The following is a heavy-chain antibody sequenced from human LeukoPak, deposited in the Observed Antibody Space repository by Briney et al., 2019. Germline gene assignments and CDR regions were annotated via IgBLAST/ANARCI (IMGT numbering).Heavy chain of an antibody. CDR3: ATYSSSFGWFDP. V-gene: IGHV4-4*07. CDR1: GGSISSYY. CDR2: IYTSGST. Sequence: SETLSLTCTVSGGSISSYYWSWIRQPAGKGLEWIGRIYTSGSTNYNPSLKSRVTMSVDTSKNQFSLKLSSVTAADTAVYYCATYSSSFGWFDPWGQGTLVTVSS. D-gene: IGHD6-6*01. J-gene: IGHJ5*02.